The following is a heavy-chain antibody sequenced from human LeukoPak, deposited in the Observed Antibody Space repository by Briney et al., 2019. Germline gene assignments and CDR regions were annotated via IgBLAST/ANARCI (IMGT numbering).Heavy chain of an antibody. J-gene: IGHJ4*02. Sequence: GGSLRLSCAASGFTFSSYWMHWVRQAPGKGLVWVSRTNSDGSSTSYADSVKGRFTIPRDNAKNTLYLQMNSLRAEDTAVYYCAGGKATVKDYWGQGTLVTVSS. CDR1: GFTFSSYW. CDR2: TNSDGSST. V-gene: IGHV3-74*01. CDR3: AGGKATVKDY. D-gene: IGHD4-17*01.